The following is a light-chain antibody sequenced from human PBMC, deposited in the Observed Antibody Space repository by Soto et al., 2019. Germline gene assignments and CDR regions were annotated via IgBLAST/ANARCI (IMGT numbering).Light chain of an antibody. Sequence: QSALTQPPSASGSPGQSVTISCTGTKSDIGVYDFVSWYQHHPGKAPRLIIYEVVQRPSGVPDRFSGSKSGNTASLTVSGLQAADEADYFCKSYTSSSTLVFGGGTKLTVL. CDR2: EVV. CDR1: KSDIGVYDF. CDR3: KSYTSSSTLV. V-gene: IGLV2-8*01. J-gene: IGLJ3*02.